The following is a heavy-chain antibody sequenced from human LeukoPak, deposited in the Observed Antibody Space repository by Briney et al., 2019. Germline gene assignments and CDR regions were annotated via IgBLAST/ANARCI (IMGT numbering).Heavy chain of an antibody. CDR3: AREDSNRGNYGRFGP. J-gene: IGHJ5*02. D-gene: IGHD1-26*01. CDR1: GYSISSGFF. V-gene: IGHV4-38-2*02. CDR2: ILHSGNT. Sequence: KSSETLSLTCTVSGYSISSGFFWGWIRQPPGKGLEWIGSILHSGNTYYNPSLKSRVTISLDTSKNKFSLKMSSVTAADTAIYYCAREDSNRGNYGRFGPWGQGTLVSVSS.